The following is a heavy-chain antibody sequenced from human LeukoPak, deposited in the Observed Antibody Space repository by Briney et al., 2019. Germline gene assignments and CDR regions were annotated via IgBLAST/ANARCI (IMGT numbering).Heavy chain of an antibody. CDR2: ISSSSSYI. J-gene: IGHJ4*02. Sequence: PGGSLRLSCAASGFTFSSYSMNWVRQAPGNGLEWVSSISSSSSYIYYADSVKGRFTISRDNAKNSLYLQMNSLRAEDTAVYYCAREPTVATIDYWGQGTLVTVSS. V-gene: IGHV3-21*01. CDR3: AREPTVATIDY. CDR1: GFTFSSYS. D-gene: IGHD5-12*01.